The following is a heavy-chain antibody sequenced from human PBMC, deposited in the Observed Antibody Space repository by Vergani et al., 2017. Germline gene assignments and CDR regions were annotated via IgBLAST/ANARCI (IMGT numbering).Heavy chain of an antibody. CDR1: GGSFSGYY. D-gene: IGHD6-13*01. Sequence: QVQLQESGPGLVKPSETLSLTCTVYGGSFSGYYWSWIRQPPGKGLEWIGEINHSGSTNYNPSLKSRVTISVDTSKNQFSLKLSSVTAADTAVYYCARGPPTAAPWGQGTLVTVSS. J-gene: IGHJ5*02. CDR2: INHSGST. V-gene: IGHV4-34*01. CDR3: ARGPPTAAP.